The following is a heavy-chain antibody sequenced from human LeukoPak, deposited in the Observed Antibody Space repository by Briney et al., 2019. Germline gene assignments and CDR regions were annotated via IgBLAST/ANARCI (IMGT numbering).Heavy chain of an antibody. CDR3: ARDPYSGNYGAYYYYYMDV. CDR1: GFTFSSYA. V-gene: IGHV3-30*04. J-gene: IGHJ6*03. Sequence: TGGSLRLSCAASGFTFSSYAVHWVRQAPGKGLEWVAVISYDGSDKYYADSVKGRFTISRDNAKNSLYLQMDSLRVEDTAVYYCARDPYSGNYGAYYYYYMDVWGKGTTVTISS. CDR2: ISYDGSDK. D-gene: IGHD1-26*01.